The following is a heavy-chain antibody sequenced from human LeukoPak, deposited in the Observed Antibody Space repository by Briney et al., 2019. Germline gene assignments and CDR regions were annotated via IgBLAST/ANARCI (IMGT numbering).Heavy chain of an antibody. CDR1: GFTFSSYS. CDR2: ISSSSSYI. J-gene: IGHJ4*02. CDR3: AKDVDTAMVPYFDY. D-gene: IGHD5-18*01. V-gene: IGHV3-21*04. Sequence: GGSLRLSCAASGFTFSSYSMNWVRQAPGKGLEWVSSISSSSSYIYYADSVKGRFTISRDNAKNSLYLQMNSLRAEDTAVYYCAKDVDTAMVPYFDYWGQGTLVTVSS.